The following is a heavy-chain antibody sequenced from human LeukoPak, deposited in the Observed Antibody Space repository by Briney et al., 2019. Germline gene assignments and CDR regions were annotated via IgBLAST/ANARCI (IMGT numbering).Heavy chain of an antibody. Sequence: PSETLSLTCTVSGGSISSYYWSWIRQPPGKGLEWIGYIYYSGSTNYNPSLKSRVTISVDTSKNQFSLKLSSVTAADTAVYYCARTQWLGNFDYWGQGTLVTVSS. D-gene: IGHD6-19*01. CDR3: ARTQWLGNFDY. V-gene: IGHV4-59*01. J-gene: IGHJ4*02. CDR2: IYYSGST. CDR1: GGSISSYY.